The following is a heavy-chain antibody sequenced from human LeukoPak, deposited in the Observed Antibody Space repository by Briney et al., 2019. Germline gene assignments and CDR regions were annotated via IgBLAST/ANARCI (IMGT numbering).Heavy chain of an antibody. J-gene: IGHJ4*02. CDR1: GYTFTGYY. V-gene: IGHV1-2*02. CDR2: INPNSGGT. CDR3: ARILYGDYVGDY. D-gene: IGHD4-17*01. Sequence: ASVRVSCKASGYTFTGYYMHWVRQAPGQGLEWMGWINPNSGGTNYAQKFQGRVTMTRDTSISTAYMELSRLRSDDTAVYYCARILYGDYVGDYWGQGTLVTVSS.